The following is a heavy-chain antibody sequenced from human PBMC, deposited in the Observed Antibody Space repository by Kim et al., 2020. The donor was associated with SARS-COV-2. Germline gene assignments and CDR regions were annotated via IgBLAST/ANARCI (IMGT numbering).Heavy chain of an antibody. D-gene: IGHD3-10*01. Sequence: VDSVKGRFSISRDNSKNTLYLQMNSLRGEDTAVYYCARAIGRGDTGGMDVWGRGTPVTVSS. J-gene: IGHJ6*02. V-gene: IGHV3-30*01. CDR3: ARAIGRGDTGGMDV.